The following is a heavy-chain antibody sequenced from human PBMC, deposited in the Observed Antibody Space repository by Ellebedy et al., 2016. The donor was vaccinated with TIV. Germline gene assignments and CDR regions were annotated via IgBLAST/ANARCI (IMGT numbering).Heavy chain of an antibody. D-gene: IGHD3-10*01. CDR1: GFTFSSYV. CDR3: ARHDYGSGSYYSPEFDY. CDR2: LWSDGSNK. Sequence: GGSLRLXXAPSGFTFSSYVMHWVRQAPGKGLEWVAVLWSDGSNKAYADSVKGRFTISRDTSKNTLYLQMNSLRAEDTAVYYCARHDYGSGSYYSPEFDYWGQGTLVTVSS. J-gene: IGHJ4*02. V-gene: IGHV3-33*01.